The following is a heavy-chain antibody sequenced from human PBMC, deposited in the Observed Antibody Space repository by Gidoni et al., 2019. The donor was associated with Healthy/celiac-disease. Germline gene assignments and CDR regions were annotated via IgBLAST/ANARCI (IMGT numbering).Heavy chain of an antibody. Sequence: EVQLVESGGGLVQPGRSLRLSCAASGFTFDDYAMHWVRQAPGKGLEWVSGISWNSGSIGYADSVKGRFTISRDNAKNSLYLQMNSLRAEDTALYYCAKDNSSSDSFFDYWGQGTLVTVSS. V-gene: IGHV3-9*01. CDR1: GFTFDDYA. CDR2: ISWNSGSI. J-gene: IGHJ4*02. CDR3: AKDNSSSDSFFDY. D-gene: IGHD6-6*01.